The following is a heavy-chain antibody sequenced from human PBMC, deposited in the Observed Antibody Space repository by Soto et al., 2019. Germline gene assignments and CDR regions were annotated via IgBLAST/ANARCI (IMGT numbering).Heavy chain of an antibody. Sequence: SETLSLTCTVSGGSISSGDYYWSWIRQPPGKGLEWIGYIYYSGSTYYNPSLKSRVTISVDTSKNQFSLKLSSVTAADTAVYYCARQLVLVTATGGAFDIWGQGTMVTVSS. CDR2: IYYSGST. CDR1: GGSISSGDYY. V-gene: IGHV4-30-4*01. J-gene: IGHJ3*02. CDR3: ARQLVLVTATGGAFDI. D-gene: IGHD2-21*02.